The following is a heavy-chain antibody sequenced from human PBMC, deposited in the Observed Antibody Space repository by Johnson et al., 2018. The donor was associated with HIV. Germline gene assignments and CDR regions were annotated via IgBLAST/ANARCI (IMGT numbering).Heavy chain of an antibody. CDR2: ISYDGSNK. Sequence: QVQLVESGGGVVQPGRSLRLSCAASGFTFSSYAMHWVRQAPGKGLEWVAVISYDGSNKYYADSVKGRFTISRDNSKNTLYLQMNSLRDEDTAVFYCGMSGVEDAAFDIWGQGTMVTVSS. CDR1: GFTFSSYA. CDR3: GMSGVEDAAFDI. D-gene: IGHD7-27*01. J-gene: IGHJ3*02. V-gene: IGHV3-30*04.